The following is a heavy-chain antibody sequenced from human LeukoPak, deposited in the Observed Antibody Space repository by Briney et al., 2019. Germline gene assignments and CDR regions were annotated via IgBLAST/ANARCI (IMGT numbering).Heavy chain of an antibody. CDR1: GGSFSGYY. V-gene: IGHV4-34*01. CDR3: ARGLYGSGGYFDY. Sequence: SETLSLTCAVYGGSFSGYYWSWTRQPPGKGLEWIGEINHSGSTNYNPSLKSRVTISVDTSKNQFSLKLSSVTAADTAVYYCARGLYGSGGYFDYWGQGTLVTASS. D-gene: IGHD3-10*01. J-gene: IGHJ4*02. CDR2: INHSGST.